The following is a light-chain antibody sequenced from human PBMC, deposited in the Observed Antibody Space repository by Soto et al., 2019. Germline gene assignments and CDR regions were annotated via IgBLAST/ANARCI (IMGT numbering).Light chain of an antibody. CDR3: ALYTAINSWV. J-gene: IGLJ3*02. CDR1: RCDVDVYNY. V-gene: IGLV2-14*01. Sequence: QSALTQPASVSGSPGQSTTISCTGTRCDVDVYNYVSWYQNHPGKAPKVVIYEVSNRLSGVSNRCSASKPGNPAYLTISGLHAEEEAAYYCALYTAINSWVCGVGTKLTDL. CDR2: EVS.